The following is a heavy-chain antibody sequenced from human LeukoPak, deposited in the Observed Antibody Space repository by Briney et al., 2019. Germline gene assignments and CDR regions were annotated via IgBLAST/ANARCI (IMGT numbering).Heavy chain of an antibody. D-gene: IGHD5-12*01. J-gene: IGHJ4*02. CDR1: GFTFSSYG. Sequence: GGSLRLSCAASGFTFSSYGMHWVRQAPGKGLEWVSVITDDGGTTEYADSVKGRFTISRDNSRNTVYLQMNSLRAEDSALYYCAKRTDASRYSGSDYWGQGTLVTVSS. V-gene: IGHV3-23*01. CDR3: AKRTDASRYSGSDY. CDR2: ITDDGGTT.